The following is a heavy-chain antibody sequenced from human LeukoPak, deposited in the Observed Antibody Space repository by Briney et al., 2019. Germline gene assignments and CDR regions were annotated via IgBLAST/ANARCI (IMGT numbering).Heavy chain of an antibody. Sequence: SETLSLTCAVYGGSFSGYYWSWVRQPPGKGLEWIGEINHSGSTNYNPSLKSRVTISVDTSKNQFSLKLSSVTAADTAVYYCARAPLVYGPGSPRYYFDYWGQGTLVTVSS. CDR1: GGSFSGYY. CDR3: ARAPLVYGPGSPRYYFDY. J-gene: IGHJ4*02. V-gene: IGHV4-34*01. CDR2: INHSGST. D-gene: IGHD3-10*01.